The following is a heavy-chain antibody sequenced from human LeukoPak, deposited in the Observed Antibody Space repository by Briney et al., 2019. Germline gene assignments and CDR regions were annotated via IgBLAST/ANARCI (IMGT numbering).Heavy chain of an antibody. J-gene: IGHJ3*01. CDR2: ISSSGSII. CDR1: GFTFSSYA. Sequence: GGSLRLSGAASGFTFSSYAMSWVRQAPGKGLEWVSAISSSGSIIYYADSVKGRFTISRDNAKDSLHLQMSSLRAEDTAVYYCAGRGYDIDVWGQGTMVTVSS. D-gene: IGHD3-22*01. V-gene: IGHV3-21*04. CDR3: AGRGYDIDV.